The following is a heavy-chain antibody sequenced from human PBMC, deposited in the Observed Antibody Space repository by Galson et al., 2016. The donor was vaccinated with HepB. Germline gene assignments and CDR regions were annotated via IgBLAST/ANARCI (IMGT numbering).Heavy chain of an antibody. CDR3: ARESFDFWSPYYLLRLGVPFYGMDV. D-gene: IGHD3-3*01. J-gene: IGHJ6*02. CDR2: IWYDGSNK. Sequence: SLRLSCAASGFSFSNYGMHWVRQAPGKGLEWVAVIWYDGSNKYYADYVKGRFTISRDNSNKTLYLQMNSLRAEDTAVYYCARESFDFWSPYYLLRLGVPFYGMDVWGQGTTVTVSS. V-gene: IGHV3-33*01. CDR1: GFSFSNYG.